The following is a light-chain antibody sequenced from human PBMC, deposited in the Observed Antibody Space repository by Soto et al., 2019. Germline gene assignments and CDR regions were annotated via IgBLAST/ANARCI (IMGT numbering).Light chain of an antibody. J-gene: IGKJ3*01. V-gene: IGKV3-20*01. CDR3: HLYGNTPFT. CDR2: GAS. Sequence: EIVLTQSPGTLSLSPGDRATLSCRASQSVSTNYLAWYQQKLGQAPRLLIYGASSRATVIPGRFSGNGSGTDYTLTISRRQSLDFAVPYSHLYGNTPFTFGPGTNVDIK. CDR1: QSVSTNY.